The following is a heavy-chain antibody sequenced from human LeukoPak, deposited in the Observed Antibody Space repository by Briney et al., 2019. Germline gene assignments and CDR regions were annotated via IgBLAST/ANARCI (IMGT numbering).Heavy chain of an antibody. CDR1: GGSFSGYY. Sequence: PSETLSLTCAVYGGSFSGYYWSWIRQPPGKGLEWIGEINHSGGTNYNPSLKSRVTISVDTSKNQFSLKLSSVTAADTAVYYCARGGIEYSSGWYNDYWGQGTLVTVSS. V-gene: IGHV4-34*01. D-gene: IGHD6-19*01. J-gene: IGHJ4*02. CDR2: INHSGGT. CDR3: ARGGIEYSSGWYNDY.